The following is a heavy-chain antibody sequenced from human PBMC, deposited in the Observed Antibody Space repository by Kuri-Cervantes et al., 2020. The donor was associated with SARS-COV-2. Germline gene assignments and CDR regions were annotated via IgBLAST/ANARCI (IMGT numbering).Heavy chain of an antibody. CDR3: ATEDNGNSPLDY. D-gene: IGHD4-23*01. CDR1: GYTLTELT. Sequence: ASVKVSCKISGYTLTELTVHWARQAPGKGLEWMGAFDPEDDERVYAQNFQGRVTMTEDTSTDTAYMELSSLRSEDTAIYYCATEDNGNSPLDYWGQGTLVTVSS. V-gene: IGHV1-24*01. J-gene: IGHJ4*02. CDR2: FDPEDDER.